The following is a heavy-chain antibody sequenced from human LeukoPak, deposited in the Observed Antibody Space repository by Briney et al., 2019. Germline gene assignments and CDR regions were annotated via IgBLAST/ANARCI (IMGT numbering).Heavy chain of an antibody. D-gene: IGHD4-17*01. J-gene: IGHJ4*02. Sequence: SETLSLTCTVSGGSISSYYWSWIRQPPGKGLEWIGYIYYSGSTNYNPSLKSRVTMSVDTSKNQFSLKLSSVTAADTAVYYCAREREDYGDYADYYFDYWGQGTLVTVSS. CDR2: IYYSGST. CDR1: GGSISSYY. V-gene: IGHV4-59*12. CDR3: AREREDYGDYADYYFDY.